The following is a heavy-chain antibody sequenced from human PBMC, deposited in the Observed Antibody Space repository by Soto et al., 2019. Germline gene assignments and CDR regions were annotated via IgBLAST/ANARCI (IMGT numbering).Heavy chain of an antibody. CDR2: IYSGGST. D-gene: IGHD5-12*01. Sequence: EVQLVESGGGLVQPGGSLRLSCAASGFTVSSNYMSWVRQAPGKGLEWVSVIYSGGSTYYADSVKGRFTISRDNSKNTLYLQMNSLRAEDTAVYYCARAGGGRGRLRSTDAFDIWGQGTMVTVSS. CDR1: GFTVSSNY. J-gene: IGHJ3*02. CDR3: ARAGGGRGRLRSTDAFDI. V-gene: IGHV3-66*01.